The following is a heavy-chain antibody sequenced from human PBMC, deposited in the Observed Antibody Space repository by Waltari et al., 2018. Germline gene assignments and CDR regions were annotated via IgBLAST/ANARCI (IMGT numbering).Heavy chain of an antibody. J-gene: IGHJ4*02. CDR1: GYTLTELS. CDR3: ATGGGGTTAPRLFDY. D-gene: IGHD4-17*01. CDR2: FDPEDGKT. V-gene: IGHV1-24*01. Sequence: QVQLVQSGAEVKKPGASVKVSCKVSGYTLTELSMHWVRQAPGKGLEWMGGFDPEDGKTSYAQKFKGRVTRTEDTCTDTADMGLSSLRPEDTAVYYCATGGGGTTAPRLFDYWGQGTLVTVSS.